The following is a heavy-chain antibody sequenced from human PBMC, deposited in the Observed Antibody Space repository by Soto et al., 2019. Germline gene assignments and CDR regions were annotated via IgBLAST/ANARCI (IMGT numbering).Heavy chain of an antibody. V-gene: IGHV2-5*02. Sequence: QITLKESGPTLVKPTQTLTLTCTFSGFSLSTSGVGVGWIRQPPGKALEWLALIYWDDDKRYSPSLKSRLTITKDTSKNQVVLTMTNMDPVDTATYYCAHRLKDYYDSSGYSSYWYIDLWGRGTLVTVSS. J-gene: IGHJ2*01. CDR2: IYWDDDK. D-gene: IGHD3-22*01. CDR3: AHRLKDYYDSSGYSSYWYIDL. CDR1: GFSLSTSGVG.